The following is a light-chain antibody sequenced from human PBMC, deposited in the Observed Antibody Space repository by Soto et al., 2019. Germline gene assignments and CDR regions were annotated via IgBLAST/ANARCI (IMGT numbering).Light chain of an antibody. Sequence: DIQMTQSPSSLSASVGDRVTITCRASQSISSYLNWYQQKPGKAPKLLIYAASSLQSGVPSRFSGSGSGTDFTIIISSLKHEDFAPYYCQQSYSTLMYTFGQGTKLEIK. V-gene: IGKV1-39*01. CDR3: QQSYSTLMYT. CDR2: AAS. J-gene: IGKJ2*01. CDR1: QSISSY.